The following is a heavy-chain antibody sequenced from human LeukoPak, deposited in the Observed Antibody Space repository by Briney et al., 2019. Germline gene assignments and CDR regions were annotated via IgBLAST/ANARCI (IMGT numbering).Heavy chain of an antibody. Sequence: SETLSLTCAVYGGSYSGYYWSWIRQPPGKGLEWIGEINHSGSTNYNPSLKSRVTISVDTSKNQFSLKLSSVTAADTAVYYCARLRAFLFDYWGQGTLVTVSS. CDR3: ARLRAFLFDY. CDR1: GGSYSGYY. V-gene: IGHV4-34*01. J-gene: IGHJ4*02. CDR2: INHSGST. D-gene: IGHD4-17*01.